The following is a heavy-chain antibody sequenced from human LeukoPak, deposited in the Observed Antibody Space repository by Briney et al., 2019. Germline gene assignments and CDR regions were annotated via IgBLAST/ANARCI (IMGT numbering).Heavy chain of an antibody. J-gene: IGHJ5*02. CDR3: ARARSTGTLWFDP. CDR1: GDSISSSKYY. CDR2: IYKSGST. D-gene: IGHD1-14*01. V-gene: IGHV4-39*07. Sequence: PSETLSLTCTVSGDSISSSKYYWGWIRQSPGKGLEWIGSIYKSGSTFYNPSLKSRVIISVDTSRNQFSLKLSSVTAADTAVYYCARARSTGTLWFDPWGQGTLVTVSS.